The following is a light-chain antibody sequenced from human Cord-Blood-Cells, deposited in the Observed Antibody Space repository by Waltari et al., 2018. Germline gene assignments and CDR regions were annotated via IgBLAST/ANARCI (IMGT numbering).Light chain of an antibody. CDR1: NIGSKS. CDR3: QVWDSSSDHVV. CDR2: YDS. V-gene: IGLV3-21*04. Sequence: SYVLTQPPSVSVAPGKTARITCGGNNIGSKSVHWYQQKPGQAPVLVINYDSDRPSGITERFSGSNSGNTATLTISRVEAGDEADYYCQVWDSSSDHVVFGGGTKLTVL. J-gene: IGLJ2*01.